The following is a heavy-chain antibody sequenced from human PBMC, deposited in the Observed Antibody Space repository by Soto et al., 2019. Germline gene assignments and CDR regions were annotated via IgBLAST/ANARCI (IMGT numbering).Heavy chain of an antibody. D-gene: IGHD1-1*01. J-gene: IGHJ4*02. CDR2: ISSNRHTK. CDR3: ALTLYRNYNRAY. Sequence: EVQLVESGGGLAQPGGSLRLSCVASGLTFSYYSMNWVRLAPGKGLEYISYISSNRHTKYYADSVKGRFTISRDNSKNSVNLQIDSLRADDAGVYDFALTLYRNYNRAYWGQGALVTVSS. V-gene: IGHV3-48*01. CDR1: GLTFSYYS.